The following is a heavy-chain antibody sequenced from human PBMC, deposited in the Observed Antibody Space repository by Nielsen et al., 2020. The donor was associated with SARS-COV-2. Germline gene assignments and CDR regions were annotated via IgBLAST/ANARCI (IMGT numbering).Heavy chain of an antibody. CDR1: GFTFSSYW. Sequence: GGSLRLSCAASGFTFSSYWMSWVRQAPGKGLEWVANIKQDGSEKYYVDSVKGRFTISRDNAKNSLYLQMNSLRAEDTAVYYCARDRIPYGSGRGGNAFDIWGQGTMVTVSS. CDR2: IKQDGSEK. V-gene: IGHV3-7*01. CDR3: ARDRIPYGSGRGGNAFDI. J-gene: IGHJ3*02. D-gene: IGHD3-10*01.